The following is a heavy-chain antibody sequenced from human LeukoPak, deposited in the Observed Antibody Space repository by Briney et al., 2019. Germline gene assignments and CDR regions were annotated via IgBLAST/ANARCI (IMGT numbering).Heavy chain of an antibody. CDR1: GETLTSYG. CDR2: ISTYNGNT. J-gene: IGHJ4*02. Sequence: ASVNVSCTTSGETLTSYGTTGVRQAPGQGREWMGWISTYNGNTNYAQKLQGRVTMTTDTSTSTAYMELRSLKSDDRAVYYCARGRDWNYACDYWGEGTRLSVSS. CDR3: ARGRDWNYACDY. V-gene: IGHV1-18*01. D-gene: IGHD1-7*01.